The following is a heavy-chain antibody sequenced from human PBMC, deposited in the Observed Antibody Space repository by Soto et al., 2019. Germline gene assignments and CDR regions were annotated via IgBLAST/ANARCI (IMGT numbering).Heavy chain of an antibody. CDR1: GGSISSYY. CDR3: ARDKGGDYYFDY. J-gene: IGHJ4*02. Sequence: SETLSLTCTVSGGSISSYYWSWIRQPPGKGLEWIGYIYYSGSTNYNPSLKSRVTISVDTSKNQFSLKLSSVTAVDTAVYYCARDKGGDYYFDYWGQGTLVTVSS. V-gene: IGHV4-59*01. CDR2: IYYSGST. D-gene: IGHD3-10*01.